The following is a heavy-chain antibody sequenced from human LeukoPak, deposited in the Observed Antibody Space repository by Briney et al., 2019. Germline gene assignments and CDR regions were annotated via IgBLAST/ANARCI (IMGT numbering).Heavy chain of an antibody. Sequence: SETLSLTCTVSGGSISSYYWSWIRQPPGKGLEWIGYIYYSGSTNYNPSLKSRVTISVDTSKNQFSLKLSSVTAADTAVYYCASLSDYGDLSDAFDIWGQGTMVTVSS. CDR3: ASLSDYGDLSDAFDI. J-gene: IGHJ3*02. D-gene: IGHD4-17*01. CDR1: GGSISSYY. CDR2: IYYSGST. V-gene: IGHV4-59*12.